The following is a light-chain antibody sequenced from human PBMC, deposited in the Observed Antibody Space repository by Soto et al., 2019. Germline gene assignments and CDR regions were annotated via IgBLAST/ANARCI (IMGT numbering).Light chain of an antibody. V-gene: IGKV3-20*01. CDR2: GAS. CDR3: QQYGSSPFA. CDR1: QSVSSTY. J-gene: IGKJ5*01. Sequence: EIVLTQSPGTLSLSPGERATLSCRASQSVSSTYLAWYQHKAGQAPRLLIYGASSRATGIPDRFSGSGSGTDFTLNISRLEPEDFAVYYCQQYGSSPFAFGRGTRLEIK.